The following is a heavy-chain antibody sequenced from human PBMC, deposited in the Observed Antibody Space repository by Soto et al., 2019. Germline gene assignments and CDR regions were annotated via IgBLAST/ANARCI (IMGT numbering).Heavy chain of an antibody. D-gene: IGHD3-16*01. CDR1: GFTFGSYA. CDR2: ISGSGRTT. V-gene: IGHV3-23*01. CDR3: AKFRGPSYSYYSMDV. J-gene: IGHJ6*03. Sequence: GGSLRLSCAASGFTFGSYAMNWLRQAPGRGLECVSFISGSGRTTYYADSVKGRFTVSRDNSKNTLYLQMNSLRAEDTALYYCAKFRGPSYSYYSMDVWGKGTLVTVSS.